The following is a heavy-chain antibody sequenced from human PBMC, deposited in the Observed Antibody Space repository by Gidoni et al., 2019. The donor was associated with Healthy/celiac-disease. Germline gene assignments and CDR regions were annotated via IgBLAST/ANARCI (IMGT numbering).Heavy chain of an antibody. CDR3: ARGWPGYFDY. CDR2: ISYDGSNK. D-gene: IGHD2-15*01. CDR1: GFTFSSYA. V-gene: IGHV3-30-3*01. Sequence: QVQLVESGGGVVQPGRSLRLSCAAPGFTFSSYAMHWVRPAPGKGLEWVAVISYDGSNKYYADSVKGRFTISRDNSKNTLYLQMNSLRAEDTAVYYCARGWPGYFDYWGQGTLVTVSS. J-gene: IGHJ4*02.